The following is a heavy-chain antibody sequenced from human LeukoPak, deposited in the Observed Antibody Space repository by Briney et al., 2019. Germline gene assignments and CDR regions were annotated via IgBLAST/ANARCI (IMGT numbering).Heavy chain of an antibody. D-gene: IGHD5-18*01. CDR2: INSDGSST. J-gene: IGHJ4*02. CDR1: GFTFSSYW. CDR3: AKDRDTWIQLWLLDY. V-gene: IGHV3-74*01. Sequence: GGSLRLSCAASGFTFSSYWMHWVRQAPGKGLVWVSRINSDGSSTSYADSVKGRFTISRDNAKNTLYLQMNSLRAEDTAVYYCAKDRDTWIQLWLLDYWGQGTLVTVSS.